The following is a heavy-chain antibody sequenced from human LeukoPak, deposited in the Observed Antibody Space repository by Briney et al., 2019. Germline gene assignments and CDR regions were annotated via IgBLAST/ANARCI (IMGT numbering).Heavy chain of an antibody. D-gene: IGHD3-9*01. V-gene: IGHV3-9*01. Sequence: GRSLRLSCAASGFTFDDYAMHWVRQAPGKGLEWVSGISWNSGSIGYADSVKGRFTISRDNAKNSLYLQMNSLRLEDTALYYCAKATYSDILTGYYQYDYWGQGTLVTVSS. CDR1: GFTFDDYA. CDR2: ISWNSGSI. CDR3: AKATYSDILTGYYQYDY. J-gene: IGHJ4*02.